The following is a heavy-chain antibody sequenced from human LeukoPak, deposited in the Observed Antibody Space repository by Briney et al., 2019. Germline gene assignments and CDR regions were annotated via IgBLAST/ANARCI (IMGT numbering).Heavy chain of an antibody. D-gene: IGHD3-22*01. CDR1: GVSLSTSGVG. CDR2: ISWNDDK. J-gene: IGHJ4*02. V-gene: IGHV2-5*01. CDR3: AREYYYDSSGYYKIDY. Sequence: SGPTLVKPTQTLTLNCTFSGVSLSTSGVGVGWIRQPPGKALEWLALISWNDDKRYSPSLKSRLTITKDTSNNQVVLTMTNMDPVDTATYYCAREYYYDSSGYYKIDYWGQGTLVTVSS.